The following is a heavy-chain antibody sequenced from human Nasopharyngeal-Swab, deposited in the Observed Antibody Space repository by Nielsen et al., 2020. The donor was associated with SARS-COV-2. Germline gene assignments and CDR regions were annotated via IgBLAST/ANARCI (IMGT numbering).Heavy chain of an antibody. Sequence: GGSLRLSCAASGFTFDSYAMTWVRQAPGKGLEWVSSVTGSGSTTKYADSVKGRFTISRDNSNKKVYLQMHSLRAEDSAVYYCAKDRYCSGGACYFTGLDSWGQGTLVTVSS. D-gene: IGHD2-15*01. V-gene: IGHV3-23*01. CDR2: VTGSGSTT. CDR1: GFTFDSYA. CDR3: AKDRYCSGGACYFTGLDS. J-gene: IGHJ4*02.